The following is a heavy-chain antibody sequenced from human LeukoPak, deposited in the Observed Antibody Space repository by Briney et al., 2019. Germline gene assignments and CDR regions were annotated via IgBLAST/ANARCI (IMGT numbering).Heavy chain of an antibody. CDR3: AKKGFLEWLSNWFDP. V-gene: IGHV3-30*18. CDR2: ILHDGSNK. Sequence: GGVLRLSCAASGFTFSSYGMNWVRQSPGKGLEWVAVILHDGSNKYYADSVKGRFTISRDNSKNTMYLQMNSLRAEDTAVYYCAKKGFLEWLSNWFDPWGQGTLVTVSS. CDR1: GFTFSSYG. D-gene: IGHD3-3*01. J-gene: IGHJ5*02.